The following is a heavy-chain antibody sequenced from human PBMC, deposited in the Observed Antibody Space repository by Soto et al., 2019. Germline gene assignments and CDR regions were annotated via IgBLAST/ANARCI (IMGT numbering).Heavy chain of an antibody. J-gene: IGHJ4*02. CDR3: GRCTSTSCHLGSDY. CDR1: GFTFSSYA. CDR2: ISYDGSNK. V-gene: IGHV3-30-3*01. D-gene: IGHD2-2*01. Sequence: GGSLRLSCAASGFTFSSYAMNWVRQAPGKGLEWVALISYDGSNKYYADSVRGRFTISRDSSTNTLFLQMNSLRAADTAVYYCGRCTSTSCHLGSDYWGQGTLVTVSS.